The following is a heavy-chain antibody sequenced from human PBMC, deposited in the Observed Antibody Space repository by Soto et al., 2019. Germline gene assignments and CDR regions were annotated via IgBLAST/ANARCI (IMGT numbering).Heavy chain of an antibody. CDR3: ARCPGVKTYQLLYRPDNWFDP. D-gene: IGHD2-2*02. CDR1: GYSISSGYY. V-gene: IGHV4-38-2*01. J-gene: IGHJ5*02. Sequence: SETLSLTCAVSGYSISSGYYWGWIRQPPGKGLEWIGSIYHSGSTYYNPSLKSRVTISVDTSKNQFSLKLSSVTAADTAVYYCARCPGVKTYQLLYRPDNWFDPWGQGTLVTVS. CDR2: IYHSGST.